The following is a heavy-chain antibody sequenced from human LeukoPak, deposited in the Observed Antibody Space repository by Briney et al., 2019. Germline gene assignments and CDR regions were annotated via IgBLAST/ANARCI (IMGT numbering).Heavy chain of an antibody. CDR3: ARIPTRARDYYYYYMDV. CDR1: GYTFTSYD. J-gene: IGHJ6*03. V-gene: IGHV1-8*03. CDR2: LNPNSGNT. Sequence: ASVKVSCKASGYTFTSYDINWVRQATGQGLEWMGWLNPNSGNTAYAQKFQGRVTITRSTSISTAYMELSSLRSEDTAVYYCARIPTRARDYYYYYMDVWGKGTTATVSS.